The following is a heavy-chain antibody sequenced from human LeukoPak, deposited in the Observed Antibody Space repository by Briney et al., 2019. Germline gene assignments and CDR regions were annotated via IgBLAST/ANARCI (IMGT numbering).Heavy chain of an antibody. V-gene: IGHV1-18*01. CDR3: ARDLQTNYYYYGMDV. D-gene: IGHD1-1*01. CDR2: ISAYNGNT. CDR1: GYTFTSYG. J-gene: IGHJ6*02. Sequence: GASVKVSCKASGYTFTSYGISWVRQAPGQGLEWTGWISAYNGNTNYAQKLQSRVTMTTDTSTSTAYMELRSLRSDDTAVYYCARDLQTNYYYYGMDVWGQGTTVTVSS.